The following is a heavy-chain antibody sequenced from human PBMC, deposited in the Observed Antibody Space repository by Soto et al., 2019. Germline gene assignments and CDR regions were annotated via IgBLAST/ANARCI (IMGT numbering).Heavy chain of an antibody. CDR1: GFTFSSYS. CDR3: ARDVLREVLYYYYYYGMDV. Sequence: EVQLVESGGGLVKPGGSLRLSCAASGFTFSSYSMNWVRQAPGKGLEWVSSISSSSSYIYYADSVKGRFTISRDNAKNSLYLQMNSLRAEDTAVYYCARDVLREVLYYYYYYGMDVWGQGTTVTVS. J-gene: IGHJ6*02. V-gene: IGHV3-21*01. CDR2: ISSSSSYI.